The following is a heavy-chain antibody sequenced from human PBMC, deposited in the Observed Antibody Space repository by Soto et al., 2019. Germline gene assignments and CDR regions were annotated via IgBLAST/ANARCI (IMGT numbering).Heavy chain of an antibody. Sequence: GASVKVSCKASGGTFSSYAISWVRQAPGQGLEWMGGIIPNVGTANYAQKFQGRVTITEDTSTDTAYMELSSLRSEDTAVYYCATVLRFLEWPRRLDYWGQGTLVTVSS. D-gene: IGHD3-3*01. CDR2: IIPNVGTA. CDR3: ATVLRFLEWPRRLDY. CDR1: GGTFSSYA. J-gene: IGHJ4*02. V-gene: IGHV1-69*06.